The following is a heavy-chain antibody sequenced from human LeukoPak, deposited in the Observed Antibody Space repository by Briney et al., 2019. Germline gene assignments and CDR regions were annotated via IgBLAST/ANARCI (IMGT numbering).Heavy chain of an antibody. J-gene: IGHJ4*02. V-gene: IGHV4-34*01. CDR2: INHSGST. D-gene: IGHD3-22*01. CDR3: ARVRGYYYDISGTR. CDR1: GGSFSGYY. Sequence: SETLSLTCAVYGGSFSGYYWSWIRQPPGKGLEWIGEINHSGSTNYNPSLKSRVTISVDTSKNQFSLKLSSVTASDTAVYYCARVRGYYYDISGTRWGQGTLVTVSS.